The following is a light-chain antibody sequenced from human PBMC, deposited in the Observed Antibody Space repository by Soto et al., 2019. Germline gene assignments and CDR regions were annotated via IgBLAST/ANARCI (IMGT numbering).Light chain of an antibody. V-gene: IGKV1-8*01. Sequence: AIRMTQSPSSLSASTGDRVTITCRASQGISSYLAWYQQKPGKAPKLLIYAASTLQSGVPSRFSGSGSGTDFPLPISCLQSEDFATYYCQQYYSYPSFGKGTKV. CDR3: QQYYSYPS. J-gene: IGKJ1*01. CDR2: AAS. CDR1: QGISSY.